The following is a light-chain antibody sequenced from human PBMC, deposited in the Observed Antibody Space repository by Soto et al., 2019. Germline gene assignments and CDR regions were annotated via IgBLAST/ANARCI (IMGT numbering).Light chain of an antibody. CDR2: WAS. Sequence: DIVMTQSPDSLDVSLGERATINCKSSQSVLYSSSNKNYLAWYQQKPGQPPKLLIYWASTRESGVPDRFSGSGSGTDFTLTISSLQAEDVAVYYCQQYYSTPLTFGGGTKVDIK. CDR1: QSVLYSSSNKNY. J-gene: IGKJ4*01. CDR3: QQYYSTPLT. V-gene: IGKV4-1*01.